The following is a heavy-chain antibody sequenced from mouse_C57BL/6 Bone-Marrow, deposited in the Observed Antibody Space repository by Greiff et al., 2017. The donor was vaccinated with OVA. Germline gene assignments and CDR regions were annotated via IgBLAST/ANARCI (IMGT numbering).Heavy chain of an antibody. V-gene: IGHV5-4*03. Sequence: EVKLMESGGGLVKPGGSLKLSCAASGFTFSSYAMSWVRQTPEKRLEWVATISDGGSYTYYPDNVKGRFTISRDNAKNNLYLQMSHLKSEDTAMYYCARRTIYFDYWGQGTTLTVSS. J-gene: IGHJ2*01. CDR2: ISDGGSYT. CDR3: ARRTIYFDY. D-gene: IGHD1-1*02. CDR1: GFTFSSYA.